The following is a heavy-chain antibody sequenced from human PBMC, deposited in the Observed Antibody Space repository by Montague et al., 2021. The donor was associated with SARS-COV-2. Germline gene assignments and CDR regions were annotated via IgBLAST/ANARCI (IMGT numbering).Heavy chain of an antibody. CDR1: GYSINSGYH. V-gene: IGHV4-38-2*02. CDR2: FYHGGST. D-gene: IGHD4-17*01. CDR3: ARVAMNTVTKTDY. Sequence: SETLSLTCTVSGYSINSGYHWGWIRQPPGKGLEWIGSFYHGGSTYYNPSLKSRVTISGDTSKNQFSLKLSSVTAADTAVYYCARVAMNTVTKTDYWGQGTLVTVSS. J-gene: IGHJ4*02.